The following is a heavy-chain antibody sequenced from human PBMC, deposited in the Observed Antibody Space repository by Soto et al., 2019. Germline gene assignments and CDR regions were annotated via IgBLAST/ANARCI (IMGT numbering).Heavy chain of an antibody. D-gene: IGHD3-22*01. CDR2: IIPIFGTA. V-gene: IGHV1-69*13. J-gene: IGHJ6*02. Sequence: SVKVSCKASGGTFSSYAISWVRQAPGQGLEWMGGIIPIFGTANYAQKFQGRVTITADESTSTAYMELSSLRSEDTAVYYCARSLNTYYYDSSDLWGMDVWGQGTTVTVPS. CDR3: ARSLNTYYYDSSDLWGMDV. CDR1: GGTFSSYA.